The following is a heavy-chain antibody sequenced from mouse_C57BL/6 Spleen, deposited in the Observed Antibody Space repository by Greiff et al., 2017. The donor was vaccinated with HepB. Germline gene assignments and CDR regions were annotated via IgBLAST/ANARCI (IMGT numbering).Heavy chain of an antibody. V-gene: IGHV1-81*01. CDR1: GYTFTSYG. CDR2: IYPRSGNT. CDR3: ARTYGNYRTYFDY. J-gene: IGHJ2*01. Sequence: VKLQESGAELARPGASVKLSCKASGYTFTSYGISWVKQRTGQGLEWIGEIYPRSGNTYYNEKFKGKATLTADKSSSTAYMELRSLTSEDSAVYFCARTYGNYRTYFDYWGQGTTLTVSS. D-gene: IGHD2-1*01.